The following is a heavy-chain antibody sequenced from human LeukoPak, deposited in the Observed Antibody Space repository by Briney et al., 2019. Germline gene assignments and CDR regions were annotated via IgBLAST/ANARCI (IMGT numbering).Heavy chain of an antibody. V-gene: IGHV5-51*01. Sequence: GEPLKISCKGSGYSFTSYWIGWVRQMPGKGLEWMGIIYPGDSDTRYSPSFQGQVTISADKSISTAYLQWSSLKASDTAMHYCARHAQRGIAAAGGWFDPWGQGTLVTVSS. J-gene: IGHJ5*02. CDR1: GYSFTSYW. D-gene: IGHD6-13*01. CDR3: ARHAQRGIAAAGGWFDP. CDR2: IYPGDSDT.